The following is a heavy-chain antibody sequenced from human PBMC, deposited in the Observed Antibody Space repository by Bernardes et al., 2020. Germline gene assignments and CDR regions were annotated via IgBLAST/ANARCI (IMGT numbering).Heavy chain of an antibody. J-gene: IGHJ5*02. CDR3: ARGYYDFWINWFDP. CDR1: GGSVSSGSYY. D-gene: IGHD3-3*01. V-gene: IGHV4-61*01. Sequence: ETLSLTCTVSGGSVSSGSYYWSWIRQPPGKGLEWIGYIYYSGSTNYNPSLKSRVTISVDTSKNQFSLKLSSVTAADTAVYYCARGYYDFWINWFDPWGQGTLVTVSS. CDR2: IYYSGST.